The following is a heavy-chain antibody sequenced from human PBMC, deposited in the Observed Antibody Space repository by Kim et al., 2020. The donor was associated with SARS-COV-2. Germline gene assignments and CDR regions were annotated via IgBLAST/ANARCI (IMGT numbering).Heavy chain of an antibody. D-gene: IGHD6-25*01. Sequence: GGSLRLSCAASGFTFSTYTMNWVRQAPGKGLEWISYISSGSTNTYYADSVKGRFTISRDNAKNSLYLQMNSLRDEDTAVYYCARSVVASGVAADYSGEGTLWTVSS. CDR1: GFTFSTYT. CDR2: ISSGSTNT. V-gene: IGHV3-48*02. CDR3: ARSVVASGVAADY. J-gene: IGHJ4*02.